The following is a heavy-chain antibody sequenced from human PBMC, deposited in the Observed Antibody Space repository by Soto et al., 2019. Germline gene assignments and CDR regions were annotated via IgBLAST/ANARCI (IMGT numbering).Heavy chain of an antibody. CDR2: IDPTDSFT. CDR1: GYNFTSYW. CDR3: ARRGYDFWSGLDV. J-gene: IGHJ6*02. Sequence: EVQLVQSGAEAKKPGESLRISCKGSGYNFTSYWIIWVRQMPGKGLEWMGNIDPTDSFTNYNPSFQGHVTISTDKSMSTAYLQWGTLKASDTAMYYCARRGYDFWSGLDVWGQGTTVTISS. V-gene: IGHV5-10-1*03. D-gene: IGHD3-3*01.